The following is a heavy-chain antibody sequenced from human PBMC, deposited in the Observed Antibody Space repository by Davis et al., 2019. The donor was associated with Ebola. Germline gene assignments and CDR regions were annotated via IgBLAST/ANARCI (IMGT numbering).Heavy chain of an antibody. CDR3: ASLYCSGGSCHGGMDV. CDR1: GGSISSYY. D-gene: IGHD2-15*01. CDR2: IYYSGST. J-gene: IGHJ6*02. Sequence: SETLSLTCTVSGGSISSYYWSWIRQPPGKGLEWIGYIYYSGSTYYNPSLKSRVTISVDTSKNQFSLKLSSVTAADTAVYYCASLYCSGGSCHGGMDVWGQGTTVTVSS. V-gene: IGHV4-59*08.